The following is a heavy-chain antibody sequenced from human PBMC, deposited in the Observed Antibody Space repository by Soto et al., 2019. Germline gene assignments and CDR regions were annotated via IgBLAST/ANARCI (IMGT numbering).Heavy chain of an antibody. Sequence: ASVKGSCKASGYSFTNNDVSWVRQATGQGLEWMGWMNPGSGDTGYAQKFQGRVTMTRDISIATAYMELSSLRSDDTAIYYCASMETFGSLNLFASWGQGSLVTVSS. CDR3: ASMETFGSLNLFAS. V-gene: IGHV1-8*01. CDR1: GYSFTNND. D-gene: IGHD3-16*01. CDR2: MNPGSGDT. J-gene: IGHJ1*01.